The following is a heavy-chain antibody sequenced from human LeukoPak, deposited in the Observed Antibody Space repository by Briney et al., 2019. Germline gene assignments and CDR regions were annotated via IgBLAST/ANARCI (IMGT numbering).Heavy chain of an antibody. J-gene: IGHJ4*02. CDR3: ARAPRGLGYFDY. CDR2: INPNTGVT. V-gene: IGHV1-2*02. CDR1: GYTFTGYH. Sequence: ASVKVSCKASGYTFTGYHIHWVRQAPGQGLEWMGWINPNTGVTNYAQKFLGRVTLTRDTSITTAYMELSRLIFDDTAVYYCARAPRGLGYFDYWGQGTLATVSS. D-gene: IGHD3/OR15-3a*01.